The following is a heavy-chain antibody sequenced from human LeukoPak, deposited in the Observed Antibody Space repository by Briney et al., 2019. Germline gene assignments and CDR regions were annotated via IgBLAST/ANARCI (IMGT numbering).Heavy chain of an antibody. D-gene: IGHD2-8*02. Sequence: PSETLSLTCAVYGGSFSGYYWSWIRQPPGKGLEWIGEINHSGSTNYNPSLKSRVTISVDTSKNQFSLKLSSVTAADTAVYYCASPYCTGGVCYFGYWGQGTPVTVSS. CDR1: GGSFSGYY. CDR3: ASPYCTGGVCYFGY. CDR2: INHSGST. J-gene: IGHJ4*02. V-gene: IGHV4-34*01.